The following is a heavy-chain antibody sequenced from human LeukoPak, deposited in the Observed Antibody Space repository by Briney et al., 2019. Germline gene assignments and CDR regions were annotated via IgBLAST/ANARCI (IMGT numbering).Heavy chain of an antibody. J-gene: IGHJ4*02. V-gene: IGHV3-23*01. CDR1: GFTFSSYA. CDR3: ARGASLVGTTQLDY. D-gene: IGHD1-26*01. CDR2: ISGSGGST. Sequence: GGSLRLSCAASGFTFSSYAMSWVRQAPGKGLEWVSAISGSGGSTYYADSVKGRFTISRDNSKNTLYLQMNSLRAEDTAVYYCARGASLVGTTQLDYWGQGTLVTVSS.